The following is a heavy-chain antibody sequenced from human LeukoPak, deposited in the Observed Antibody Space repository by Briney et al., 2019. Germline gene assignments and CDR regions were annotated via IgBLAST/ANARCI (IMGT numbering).Heavy chain of an antibody. V-gene: IGHV3-30*02. Sequence: GGSLRLSCATSGFTFSRYGIHWVRQAPGKGLEWVAFIRIDESDIYYADSVKGRFTISRDNSKNTLYLQMNSLRAEDTAVYYCAIRVSSWYYFDYWGQGTLVTVSS. J-gene: IGHJ4*02. CDR2: IRIDESDI. CDR3: AIRVSSWYYFDY. CDR1: GFTFSRYG. D-gene: IGHD6-13*01.